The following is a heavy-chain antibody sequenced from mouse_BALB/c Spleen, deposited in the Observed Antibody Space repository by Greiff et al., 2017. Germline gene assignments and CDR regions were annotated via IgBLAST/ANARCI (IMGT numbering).Heavy chain of an antibody. CDR1: GYSITSDYA. V-gene: IGHV3-2*02. D-gene: IGHD5-5*01. J-gene: IGHJ2*01. Sequence: ESGPGLVKPSQSLSLTCTVTGYSITSDYAWNWIRQFPGNKLEWMGYISYSGSTSYNPSLKSRISITRDTSKNQFFLQLNSVTTEDTATYYCARGIGVRTTSYYFDYWGQGTTLTVSS. CDR2: ISYSGST. CDR3: ARGIGVRTTSYYFDY.